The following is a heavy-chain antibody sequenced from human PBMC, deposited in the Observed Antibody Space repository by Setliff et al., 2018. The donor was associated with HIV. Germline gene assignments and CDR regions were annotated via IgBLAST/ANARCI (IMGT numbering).Heavy chain of an antibody. CDR3: AMSIMGQYFYY. V-gene: IGHV3-33*01. D-gene: IGHD3-16*01. J-gene: IGHJ4*02. CDR2: IWYDGINK. Sequence: GGSLRLSCAASGFTFSTYGIHWVRQAPGKGLEWVAVIWYDGINKYYADSVKCRFTISRDNSKHTLYLQMNSLRAEDTAMYYCAMSIMGQYFYYWGQGTLVTVSS. CDR1: GFTFSTYG.